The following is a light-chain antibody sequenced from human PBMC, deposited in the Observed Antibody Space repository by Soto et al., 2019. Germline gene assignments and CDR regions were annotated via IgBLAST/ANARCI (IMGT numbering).Light chain of an antibody. Sequence: DIQMTQSPSTLSASVGDRASITCRASESIRSWLAWYQHKPGKAPKLLIYKASSLESGVPSRFSGTGTGTEFTLTISSLQTDDFATYYCQQYHSYPLTFAGGTKVDIK. J-gene: IGKJ4*01. V-gene: IGKV1-5*03. CDR2: KAS. CDR3: QQYHSYPLT. CDR1: ESIRSW.